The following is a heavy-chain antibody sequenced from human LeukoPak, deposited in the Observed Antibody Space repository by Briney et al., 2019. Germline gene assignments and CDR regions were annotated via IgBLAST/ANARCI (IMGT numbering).Heavy chain of an antibody. CDR1: GFTFSSYS. V-gene: IGHV3-21*01. D-gene: IGHD2-2*01. Sequence: GGSLRLSCAASGFTFSSYSMNWVRQAPGKGLEWVSSISSSSSYIYYADSVKGRFTISRDNAKNSLYLQMNSLRAEDTAVYYCARDSMDGYYYYYGMDVWGQATTVTVSS. CDR2: ISSSSSYI. CDR3: ARDSMDGYYYYYGMDV. J-gene: IGHJ6*02.